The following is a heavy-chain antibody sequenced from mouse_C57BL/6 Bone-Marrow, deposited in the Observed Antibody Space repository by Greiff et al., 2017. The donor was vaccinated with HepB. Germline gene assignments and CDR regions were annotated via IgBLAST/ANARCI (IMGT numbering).Heavy chain of an antibody. J-gene: IGHJ4*01. Sequence: VQLVESGPGLVQPSQSLSITCTVSGFSLTSYGVHWVRQSPGKGLEWLGVIWSGGSTDYNAAFISRLSISKDNSKSQVFFRINSLQAYDTAIYYCARNYDYGWAMDYWGQGTSVTVSS. CDR2: IWSGGST. V-gene: IGHV2-2*01. D-gene: IGHD2-4*01. CDR3: ARNYDYGWAMDY. CDR1: GFSLTSYG.